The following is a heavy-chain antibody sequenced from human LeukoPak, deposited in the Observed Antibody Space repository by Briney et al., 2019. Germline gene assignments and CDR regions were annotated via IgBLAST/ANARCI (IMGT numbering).Heavy chain of an antibody. CDR3: ARDKDSSGWYFGYFDY. Sequence: SQTLSLTCAISGDSVSSNSAAWNWIRQSPSRGLEWLGRTYYRSKRYNDYAVSVKSRITINPDTSKNQFSLQLNSVTPEDTAVYYCARDKDSSGWYFGYFDYWGQGTLVTVSS. V-gene: IGHV6-1*01. J-gene: IGHJ4*02. CDR2: TYYRSKRYN. CDR1: GDSVSSNSAA. D-gene: IGHD6-19*01.